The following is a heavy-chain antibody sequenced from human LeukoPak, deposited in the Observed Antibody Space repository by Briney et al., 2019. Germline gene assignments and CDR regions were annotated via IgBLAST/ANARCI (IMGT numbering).Heavy chain of an antibody. CDR2: INHSGST. CDR3: ARYPKPNCTNGVCYEYYFDY. V-gene: IGHV4-34*01. D-gene: IGHD2-8*01. Sequence: PSETLSLTCGVYGVPFSGYYWSWIRQPPGKGREWIGEINHSGSTNYNPSLKSRVTISVDTSKNQFSLKLSSMTAADTAVYYCARYPKPNCTNGVCYEYYFDYRGQGTLVTVSS. CDR1: GVPFSGYY. J-gene: IGHJ4*02.